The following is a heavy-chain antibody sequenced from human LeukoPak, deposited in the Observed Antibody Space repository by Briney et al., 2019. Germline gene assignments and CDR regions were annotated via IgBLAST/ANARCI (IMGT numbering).Heavy chain of an antibody. D-gene: IGHD2-2*01. CDR3: ARYLARVPAAPDY. CDR1: GFTFSSYG. CDR2: IRYDGSNK. Sequence: GGSLRLSCAASGFTFSSYGMHWVRQAPGKGLEWVAFIRYDGSNKYYADSVKGRFTISRDNSKNTLYLQMNSLRAEDTAVYYCARYLARVPAAPDYWGQGTLVTVSS. V-gene: IGHV3-30*02. J-gene: IGHJ4*02.